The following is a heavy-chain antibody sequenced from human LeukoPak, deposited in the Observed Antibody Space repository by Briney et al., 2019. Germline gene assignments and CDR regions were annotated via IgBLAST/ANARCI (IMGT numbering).Heavy chain of an antibody. CDR1: GFTFSSYA. J-gene: IGHJ4*02. D-gene: IGHD3-10*01. CDR2: ISYDGSNK. V-gene: IGHV3-30-3*01. Sequence: GGSLRLSCAASGFTFSSYAMHWVRQAPGKGLEWVAVISYDGSNKYYADSVKGRFTISRDNSKNTLYLQMNSLRAEDTAVYYCARAAPQTMVRGVISESRFDYWGQGTLVTVSS. CDR3: ARAAPQTMVRGVISESRFDY.